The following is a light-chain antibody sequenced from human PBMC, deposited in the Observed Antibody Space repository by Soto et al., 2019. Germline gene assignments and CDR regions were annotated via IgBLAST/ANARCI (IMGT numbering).Light chain of an antibody. CDR2: DAS. CDR3: QQYGSSPIS. CDR1: QNIRSNY. Sequence: EIVLTPCPGALSLSPGERTTLSCRASQNIRSNYLAWYQQKPGQAPRLLISDASTRAAGIPDRLSGSGSGTDFTLTISRLEPEDFAVYYCQQYGSSPISFGQGTRLEI. V-gene: IGKV3-20*01. J-gene: IGKJ5*01.